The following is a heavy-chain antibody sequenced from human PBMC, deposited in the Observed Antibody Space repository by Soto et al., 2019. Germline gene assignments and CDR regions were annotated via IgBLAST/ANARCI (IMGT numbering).Heavy chain of an antibody. CDR3: ASGGDYGRFDY. D-gene: IGHD3-10*01. J-gene: IGHJ4*02. CDR2: IYYSGST. V-gene: IGHV4-59*01. Sequence: SETLSLTCSVSGASISSDYWSWIRQPPGKGLEWIGYIYYSGSTNYNPSLKSRVTISINTSKNQFSLNLSSVTAADTAVYYCASGGDYGRFDYWGQGTLVTVSS. CDR1: GASISSDY.